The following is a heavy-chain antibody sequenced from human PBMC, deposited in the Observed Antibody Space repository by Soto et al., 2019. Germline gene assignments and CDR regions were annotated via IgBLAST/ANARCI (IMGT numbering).Heavy chain of an antibody. D-gene: IGHD1-26*01. CDR3: ARDLSGSYFDY. V-gene: IGHV4-59*01. CDR2: IYYSGST. J-gene: IGHJ4*02. Sequence: SETLSLTCTVSGGSISSYYWSWIRQPPGKGLEWIGYIYYSGSTNYNPSLKSRVTISVDTSKNQFSLKLSSVTAADTAVYYCARDLSGSYFDYWGQGTLVTVSS. CDR1: GGSISSYY.